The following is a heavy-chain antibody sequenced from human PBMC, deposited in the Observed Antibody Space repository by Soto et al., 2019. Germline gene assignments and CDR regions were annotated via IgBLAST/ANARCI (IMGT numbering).Heavy chain of an antibody. V-gene: IGHV1-18*01. D-gene: IGHD3-22*01. J-gene: IGHJ4*02. CDR2: ISAYNGNT. Sequence: ASVKVSCKASGYTFTSYGISWVRQAPGQGLEWMGWISAYNGNTNYAQKLQGRVTMTTDTSTSTAYMELRSLRSDDTAVYYCASTYYYDSSGLYFDYWGQGTLVTVSS. CDR1: GYTFTSYG. CDR3: ASTYYYDSSGLYFDY.